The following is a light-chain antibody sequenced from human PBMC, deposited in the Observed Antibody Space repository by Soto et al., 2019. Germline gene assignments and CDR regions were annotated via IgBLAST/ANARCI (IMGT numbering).Light chain of an antibody. CDR2: EVS. J-gene: IGLJ2*01. Sequence: QSALTQPASVSGSPGQSITISCTGTSSDIGTYNYVSWYQEHPGKAPKLMIYEVSNRPSGVSYRFSGSKSGNTASLTVSGLQAEDEANYYCSSYAGSNVLFGGGTKLTVL. V-gene: IGLV2-14*01. CDR1: SSDIGTYNY. CDR3: SSYAGSNVL.